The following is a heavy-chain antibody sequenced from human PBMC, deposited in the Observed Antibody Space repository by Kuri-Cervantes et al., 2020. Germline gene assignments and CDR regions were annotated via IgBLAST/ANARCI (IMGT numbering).Heavy chain of an antibody. J-gene: IGHJ4*02. CDR3: ARRTVPLFPSSGWYYFDY. CDR1: GFTFSDYY. CDR2: ISSSGSTI. D-gene: IGHD6-19*01. Sequence: LSLTCAASGFTFSDYYMSWIRQAPGKGLEWVSYISSSGSTINYADSVKGRFTISRDNAKNSLYLQMNSLRAEDTAVYYCARRTVPLFPSSGWYYFDYWGQGTLVTVSS. V-gene: IGHV3-11*01.